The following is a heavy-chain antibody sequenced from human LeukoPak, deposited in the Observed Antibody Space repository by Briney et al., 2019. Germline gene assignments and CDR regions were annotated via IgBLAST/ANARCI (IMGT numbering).Heavy chain of an antibody. V-gene: IGHV1-24*01. CDR2: FDPEDGET. CDR1: GYTLTELS. Sequence: ASVEVSCKVSGYTLTELSMHWVRQAPGKGLEWMGGFDPEDGETIYAQKFQGRVTMTEDTSTDTAYMELSSLRSEDTAVYYCATVSRCGGKSFDYWGQGTLVTVSS. CDR3: ATVSRCGGKSFDY. J-gene: IGHJ4*02. D-gene: IGHD2-21*01.